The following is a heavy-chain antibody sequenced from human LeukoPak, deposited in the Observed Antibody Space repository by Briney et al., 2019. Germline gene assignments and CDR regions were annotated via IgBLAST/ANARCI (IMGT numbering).Heavy chain of an antibody. D-gene: IGHD5-12*01. V-gene: IGHV1-2*02. CDR3: AREFGIVATTRRFDY. Sequence: GASVKVSCKAPGYTFTGYYMHWVRQAPGQGPEWMGWINPNSGGTNYAQKFQGRVTMTRDTSISTAYMELSRLRSDDTAVYYCAREFGIVATTRRFDYWGQGTLVTVSS. CDR1: GYTFTGYY. J-gene: IGHJ4*02. CDR2: INPNSGGT.